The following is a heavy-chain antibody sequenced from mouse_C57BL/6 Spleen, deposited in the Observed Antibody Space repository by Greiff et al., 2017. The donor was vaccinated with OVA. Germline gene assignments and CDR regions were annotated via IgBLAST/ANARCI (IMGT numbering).Heavy chain of an antibody. CDR2: ISYDGSN. Sequence: DVQLQESGPGLVKPSQSLSLTCSVTGYSITSGYYWNWIRQFPGNKLEWMGYISYDGSNNYNPSLKNRISITRDTSKNQFFLKLNSVTNEDRATYYCAREEAYWGQGTLVTVSA. J-gene: IGHJ3*01. V-gene: IGHV3-6*01. CDR3: AREEAY. CDR1: GYSITSGYY.